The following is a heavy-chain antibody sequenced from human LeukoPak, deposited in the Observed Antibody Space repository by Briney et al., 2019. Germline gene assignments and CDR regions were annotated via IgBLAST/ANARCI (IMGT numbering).Heavy chain of an antibody. J-gene: IGHJ4*02. CDR2: IDWDDDK. D-gene: IGHD2/OR15-2a*01. CDR1: RFSLSTSGTC. V-gene: IGHV2-70*11. CDR3: ARCHGPTIYFYYFDY. Sequence: SGPALVRPTQTLTLTCTFSRFSLSTSGTCVSWIRQPPGKALEWLARIDWDDDKYYSTSLKTRLTISKDTSKNQVVLTMTNMDPVDTATYYCARCHGPTIYFYYFDYWRQRTLVTVSS.